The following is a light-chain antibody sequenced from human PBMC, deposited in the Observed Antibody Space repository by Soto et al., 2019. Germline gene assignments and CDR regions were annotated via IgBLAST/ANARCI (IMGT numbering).Light chain of an antibody. CDR3: HQSNNWPT. Sequence: IVLTQSLATLSWTRVGVGTRSGRASQSVNNNLAWYQQKPGQAPRLLIYDASKRATGIPARFSGSGSGTDFTLTISSLEPEDFVVYYCHQSNNWPTFGQGTKVDI. J-gene: IGKJ1*01. CDR1: QSVNNN. V-gene: IGKV3-11*01. CDR2: DAS.